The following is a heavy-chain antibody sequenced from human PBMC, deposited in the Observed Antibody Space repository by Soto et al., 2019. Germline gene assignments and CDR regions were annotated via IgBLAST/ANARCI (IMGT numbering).Heavy chain of an antibody. V-gene: IGHV2-26*01. J-gene: IGHJ6*02. CDR2: IFTNDEK. CDR3: GTRSGYDNDHDFYVLDV. CDR1: GISLSNARMG. D-gene: IGHD5-12*01. Sequence: QVTLKESDPVLVKPTETLTLTCTASGISLSNARMGVRWIRQPSGKALEWLAHIFTNDEKSYSTSLKSRLTNSKDTSKSQVVLTRTNMYPVDTAKYYCGTRSGYDNDHDFYVLDVWGQGTMLTVCS.